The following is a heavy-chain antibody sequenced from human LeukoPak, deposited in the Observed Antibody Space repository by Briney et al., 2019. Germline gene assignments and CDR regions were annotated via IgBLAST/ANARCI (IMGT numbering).Heavy chain of an antibody. CDR3: ARESQRYSSGWSH. Sequence: ASVKVSRKASGYTFISYYMHWVRQAPGQGLEWMGIINPSGGSTSYAQKFQGRVTMTRDTSTSTAYMELRSLRSDDTAVYYCARESQRYSSGWSHWGQGTLVTVSS. CDR1: GYTFISYY. V-gene: IGHV1-46*01. D-gene: IGHD6-19*01. J-gene: IGHJ4*02. CDR2: INPSGGST.